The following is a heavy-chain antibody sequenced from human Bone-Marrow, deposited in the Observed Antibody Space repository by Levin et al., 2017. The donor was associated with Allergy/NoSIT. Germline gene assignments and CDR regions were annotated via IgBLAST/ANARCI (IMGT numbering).Heavy chain of an antibody. Sequence: GGSLRLSCTVSGYTFTDYYIHWVRQTPGQGLEWIGWIDPTRGDTKFAEKFHARVVLTRNSSISTAYLELGRLRSDDTALYYCARGGTTSNDYWGQGTLVTVSS. D-gene: IGHD2-2*01. V-gene: IGHV1-2*02. CDR3: ARGGTTSNDY. J-gene: IGHJ4*02. CDR2: IDPTRGDT. CDR1: GYTFTDYY.